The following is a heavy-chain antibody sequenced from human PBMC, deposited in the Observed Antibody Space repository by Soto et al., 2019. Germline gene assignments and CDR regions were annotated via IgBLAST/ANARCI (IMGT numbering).Heavy chain of an antibody. CDR2: INPSGGST. CDR1: GYTFTSYY. D-gene: IGHD6-19*01. CDR3: ARGRRIAVAGTGNPPYYFDY. J-gene: IGHJ4*02. Sequence: ASVKVSCKASGYTFTSYYMHWVRQAPGQGLEWMGIINPSGGSTSYAQKFQGRVTMTRDTSTSTVYMELSSLRSEDTAVYYCARGRRIAVAGTGNPPYYFDYWGQGTLVT. V-gene: IGHV1-46*01.